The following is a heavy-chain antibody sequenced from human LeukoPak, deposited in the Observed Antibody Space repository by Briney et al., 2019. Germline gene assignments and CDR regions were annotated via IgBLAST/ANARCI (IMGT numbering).Heavy chain of an antibody. CDR2: ISANGVST. CDR1: GMPFSSYT. J-gene: IGHJ6*03. D-gene: IGHD2-2*01. V-gene: IGHV3-23*01. CDR3: ARMPSTEIYYFYYMDV. Sequence: GGSLRLSCEGPGMPFSSYTINWVRQAPGKGLEWVSGISANGVSTYYGDSAKGRFTTSRDNSKNTVSLQLNSLRVEDTAVYYCARMPSTEIYYFYYMDVWGKGTTVIVSS.